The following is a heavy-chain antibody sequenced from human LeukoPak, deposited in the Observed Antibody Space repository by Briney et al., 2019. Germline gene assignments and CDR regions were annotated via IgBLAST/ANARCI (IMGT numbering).Heavy chain of an antibody. Sequence: PGGSLRLSCAASGFTFSSYSMNWVRQAPGKGLEWVSSISSSSSYIYYADSVKGRFTISRDNAKNSLYLQMNGLRAEDTALYYCARDLSSGWYYFDYWGQGTLVTVSS. CDR1: GFTFSSYS. CDR2: ISSSSSYI. CDR3: ARDLSSGWYYFDY. V-gene: IGHV3-21*01. J-gene: IGHJ4*02. D-gene: IGHD6-19*01.